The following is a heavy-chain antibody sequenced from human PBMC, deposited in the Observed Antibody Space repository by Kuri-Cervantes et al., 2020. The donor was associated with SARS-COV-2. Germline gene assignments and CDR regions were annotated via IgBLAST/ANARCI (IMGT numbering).Heavy chain of an antibody. J-gene: IGHJ4*02. CDR2: IYYSGST. CDR3: ARLESFVAYYDSSGKEDLGLFDY. D-gene: IGHD3-22*01. CDR1: GGSISSYY. V-gene: IGHV4-59*08. Sequence: SETLSLTCTVSGGSISSYYWSWIRQPPGKGLEWIGYIYYSGSTNYNPSLKSRVTISVDTFKNQFSLKLSSVTAADMAVYYCARLESFVAYYDSSGKEDLGLFDYWRQGTLVTVSS.